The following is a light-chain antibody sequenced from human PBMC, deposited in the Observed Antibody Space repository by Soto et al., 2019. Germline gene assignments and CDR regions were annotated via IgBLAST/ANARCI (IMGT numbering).Light chain of an antibody. CDR2: DVS. CDR1: SSDVGDCNY. CDR3: CSYAGRYCVYV. V-gene: IGLV2-11*01. J-gene: IGLJ1*01. Sequence: QSALTQPRSVSGSPGQSVTISCTGTSSDVGDCNYVSWYQQLPGKAPKLMIYDVSKRPSGVPDRFSGSKSGNTASLTISGLQAEDEADYYCCSYAGRYCVYVFGTGTKVTVL.